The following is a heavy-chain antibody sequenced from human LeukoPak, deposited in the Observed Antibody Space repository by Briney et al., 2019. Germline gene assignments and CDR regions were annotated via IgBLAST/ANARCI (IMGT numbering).Heavy chain of an antibody. J-gene: IGHJ5*02. CDR1: GGSISSHY. CDR3: AREHIVVVTATSASGWFDP. CDR2: IYYSGST. V-gene: IGHV4-59*11. D-gene: IGHD2-21*02. Sequence: SETLSLTCTVSGGSISSHYWSWIRQPPGKGLEWIGYIYYSGSTNYNPSLKSRVTISVDTSKNQFSLKLSSVTAADTAVYYCAREHIVVVTATSASGWFDPWGQGTLVTVSS.